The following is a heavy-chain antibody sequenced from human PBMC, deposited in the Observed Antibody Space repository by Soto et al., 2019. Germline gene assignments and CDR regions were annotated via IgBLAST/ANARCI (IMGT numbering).Heavy chain of an antibody. CDR2: IYYSGST. Sequence: QLQLQESGPGLVKPSETLSLTCTVSGGSISSDYWSWIRQPPGKGLEWIGYIYYSGSTNYKPSRMSRVTISVDTSKNQFSLKLSSVTAAYTAVYYCERRYSSSWYGMWFDSWGQGALVTVSS. CDR3: ERRYSSSWYGMWFDS. CDR1: GGSISSDY. J-gene: IGHJ5*01. D-gene: IGHD6-13*01. V-gene: IGHV4-59*01.